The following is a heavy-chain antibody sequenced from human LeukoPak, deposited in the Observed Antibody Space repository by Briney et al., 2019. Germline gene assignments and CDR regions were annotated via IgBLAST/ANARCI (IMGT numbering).Heavy chain of an antibody. Sequence: SETLSLTCTVSRGSISGYSWSWIRQSPGGGLEWIGYIYYSGDTAYNPSLRSRVTMSVDTSKDQFSLQLRSMTTADTAVYYCVRGPYGASISKWFDPWGQGTQVTVSS. J-gene: IGHJ5*02. CDR1: RGSISGYS. CDR2: IYYSGDT. V-gene: IGHV4-59*01. D-gene: IGHD4/OR15-4a*01. CDR3: VRGPYGASISKWFDP.